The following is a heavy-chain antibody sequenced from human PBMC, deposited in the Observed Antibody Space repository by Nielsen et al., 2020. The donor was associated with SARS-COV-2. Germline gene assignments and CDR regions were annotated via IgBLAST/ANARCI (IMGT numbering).Heavy chain of an antibody. CDR3: AKLSSRYGSGNY. V-gene: IGHV3-23*01. Sequence: GESLKISCTASGFTFSSYAMSWVRQAPGKGLEWVSAISGSGGSTYYADSVKGRFTISRDNSKNSLYLQMNSLRTEDTALYYCAKLSSRYGSGNYWGQGTLVTVSS. D-gene: IGHD3-10*01. J-gene: IGHJ4*02. CDR2: ISGSGGST. CDR1: GFTFSSYA.